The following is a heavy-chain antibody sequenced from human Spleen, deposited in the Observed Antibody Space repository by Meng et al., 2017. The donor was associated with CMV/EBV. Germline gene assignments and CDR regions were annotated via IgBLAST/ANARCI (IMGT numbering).Heavy chain of an antibody. Sequence: GESLKISCAASGFTFSNYAMYWVRQAPGKGLEWVSAISGSGGSTYYADSVKGRFTISRDNSNNTLYLQMNSLRAEDTAVYYCARENAYGFDIWGRGTVVTVSS. D-gene: IGHD3-16*01. CDR3: ARENAYGFDI. CDR1: GFTFSNYA. J-gene: IGHJ3*02. V-gene: IGHV3-23*01. CDR2: ISGSGGST.